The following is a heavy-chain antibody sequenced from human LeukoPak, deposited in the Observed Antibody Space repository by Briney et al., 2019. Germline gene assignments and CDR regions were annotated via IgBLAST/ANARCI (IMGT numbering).Heavy chain of an antibody. J-gene: IGHJ4*02. Sequence: GGSLRLSCAASGFTFSGYEMYWVRQAPGKGLEWVSYIDSGGATTNYADSVKGRFTISRDNAKNSLYLQMDSLRAEDTAVYYCARRGGGAAVYDYWGQGTLVTVSS. CDR2: IDSGGATT. D-gene: IGHD6-13*01. CDR1: GFTFSGYE. CDR3: ARRGGGAAVYDY. V-gene: IGHV3-48*03.